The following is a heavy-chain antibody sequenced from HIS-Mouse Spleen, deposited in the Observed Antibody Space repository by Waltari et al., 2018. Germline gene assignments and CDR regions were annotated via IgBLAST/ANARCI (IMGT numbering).Heavy chain of an antibody. CDR1: GFSLSTSGMC. CDR2: IDWDDDK. CDR3: ARIAEGYTSGWYAFDY. Sequence: QVTLRESGPALVKPTQTLTLTCTFSGFSLSTSGMCVSWIRPPPGKALEWLALIDWDDDKYYSTSLKTRLTISKDTSKNQVVLTMTNMDPVDTATYYCARIAEGYTSGWYAFDYWGQGTLVTVSS. J-gene: IGHJ4*02. D-gene: IGHD6-19*01. V-gene: IGHV2-70*01.